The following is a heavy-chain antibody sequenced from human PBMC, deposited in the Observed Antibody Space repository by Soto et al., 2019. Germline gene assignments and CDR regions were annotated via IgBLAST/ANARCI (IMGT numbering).Heavy chain of an antibody. CDR2: MNPNSGNT. CDR3: ARLWDTAMVMSGIDV. Sequence: GASVKVSCKASGYTFTRYDINWVRQATGQGLEWMGWMNPNSGNTGYAQKFQGRVTMTRNTSISTAYMELSSLRSEDTAVYYCARLWDTAMVMSGIDVCGQGTTVTVSS. J-gene: IGHJ6*02. CDR1: GYTFTRYD. V-gene: IGHV1-8*01. D-gene: IGHD5-18*01.